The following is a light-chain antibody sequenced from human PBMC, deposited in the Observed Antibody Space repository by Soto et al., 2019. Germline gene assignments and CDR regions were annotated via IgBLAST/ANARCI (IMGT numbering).Light chain of an antibody. Sequence: ETVLTQSPGTLSLSPGERVTLSCRASQTVASNYFAWYQQRPGQAPRLLMNGASTRATGVPDRFSGSGSGTDFTLTISRLEPEDFAVYYCQQYTNSRWTFGQGTKVEI. CDR3: QQYTNSRWT. CDR1: QTVASNY. V-gene: IGKV3-20*01. CDR2: GAS. J-gene: IGKJ1*01.